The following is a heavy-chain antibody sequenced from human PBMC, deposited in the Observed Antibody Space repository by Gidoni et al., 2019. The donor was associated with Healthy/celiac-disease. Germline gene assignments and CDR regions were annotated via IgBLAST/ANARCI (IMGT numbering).Heavy chain of an antibody. CDR2: IYYSGST. J-gene: IGHJ6*02. CDR3: ARRLRRRYYDSSGYYYGYYYYYGMDV. V-gene: IGHV4-39*01. D-gene: IGHD3-22*01. Sequence: QLQLQESGPGLVKPSETLSLTYTVSGGSISSSSYYWGWIRQPPGKGLEWIGSIYYSGSTYYNPSLKSRVTISVDTSKNQFSLKLSSVTAADTAVYYCARRLRRRYYDSSGYYYGYYYYYGMDVWGQGTTVTVSS. CDR1: GGSISSSSYY.